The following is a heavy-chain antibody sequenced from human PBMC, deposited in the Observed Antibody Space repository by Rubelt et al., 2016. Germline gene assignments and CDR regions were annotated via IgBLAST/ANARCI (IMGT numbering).Heavy chain of an antibody. Sequence: EVQLVESGGGLVQPGGSLRLSCAASGFTFSSYWMSWVRQAPGKGLEWVANIKQDGSEKYYVDSVKGRFTISRDNAKNSLYLRMNSRGAEDTAVYYCARDPEGGSLRLWGQGTLVSVSS. CDR1: GFTFSSYW. J-gene: IGHJ4*02. CDR2: IKQDGSEK. D-gene: IGHD6-13*01. CDR3: ARDPEGGSLRL. V-gene: IGHV3-7*05.